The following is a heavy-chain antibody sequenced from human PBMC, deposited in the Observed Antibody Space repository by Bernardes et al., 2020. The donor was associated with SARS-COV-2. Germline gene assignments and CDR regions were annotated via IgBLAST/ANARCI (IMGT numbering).Heavy chain of an antibody. D-gene: IGHD1-1*01. J-gene: IGHJ4*02. Sequence: SETLSRTCTVSGGSISSGGYYWSWIRQHPGKGLEWIGYIYYSGSTYYNPSLKSRVTISVDTSKNQFSLKLSSVTAADTAVYYCARDAGGTNYFDYWGQGTLVTVSS. CDR3: ARDAGGTNYFDY. CDR1: GGSISSGGYY. V-gene: IGHV4-31*03. CDR2: IYYSGST.